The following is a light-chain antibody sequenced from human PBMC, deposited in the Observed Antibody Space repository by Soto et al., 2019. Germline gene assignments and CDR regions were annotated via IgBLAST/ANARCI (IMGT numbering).Light chain of an antibody. V-gene: IGKV1-12*01. J-gene: IGKJ1*01. CDR2: SAS. CDR3: QQANSFPLA. Sequence: DIQMTQSPSSVSASVGDRVTITCRASQGISSNLVWYHQKPGKAPNLLIYSASALQSGVPSRFSGSGSGTDFTLTITSLQPEDFATYYCQQANSFPLAFCQGTKVEIK. CDR1: QGISSN.